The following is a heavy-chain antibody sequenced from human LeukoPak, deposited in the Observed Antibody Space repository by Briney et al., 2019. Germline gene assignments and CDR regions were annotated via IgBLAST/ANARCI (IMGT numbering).Heavy chain of an antibody. V-gene: IGHV3-23*01. CDR3: ASTKQRLVLVMGGYYFDY. Sequence: GGSLRLSCAASGFTFSSYAMSWVRQAPGKGLEWVSAISGSGGSTYYADSVKGRFTISRDNSKNTLYLQMNSLRAEDTAVYYCASTKQRLVLVMGGYYFDYWGQGTLVTVSS. D-gene: IGHD6-13*01. CDR2: ISGSGGST. CDR1: GFTFSSYA. J-gene: IGHJ4*02.